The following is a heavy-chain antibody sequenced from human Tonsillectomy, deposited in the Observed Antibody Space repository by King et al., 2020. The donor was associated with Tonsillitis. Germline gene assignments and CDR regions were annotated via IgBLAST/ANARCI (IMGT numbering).Heavy chain of an antibody. D-gene: IGHD4/OR15-4a*01. V-gene: IGHV3-30*02. CDR2: MRSDGSDE. CDR3: AKTMGVAYYYYGMDV. J-gene: IGHJ6*02. Sequence: HVQLVESGGGVVQPGGSLRLSCAASGFTFSNYGMHWVRQAPGKGLEWVAFMRSDGSDEYYGDSVKGRFNISRDSPTNTLYLQMNKLRGEDTAVYYCAKTMGVAYYYYGMDVWGQGTAVTVSS. CDR1: GFTFSNYG.